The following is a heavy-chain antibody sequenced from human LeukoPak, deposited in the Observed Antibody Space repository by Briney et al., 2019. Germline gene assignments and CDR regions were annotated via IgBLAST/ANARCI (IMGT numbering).Heavy chain of an antibody. CDR1: GFTVSSNY. J-gene: IGHJ3*02. CDR3: ARDSYGGSPYYYDSSGLYYSAFDI. CDR2: IYSGGNT. D-gene: IGHD3-22*01. V-gene: IGHV3-66*01. Sequence: PGESLRLSCAASGFTVSSNYMNWVRQAPGKGLEWVSVIYSGGNTYYADSVKGRFTISRDTSKNTLDLQMNSLGAEDTAVYYCARDSYGGSPYYYDSSGLYYSAFDIWGQGTMVTVSS.